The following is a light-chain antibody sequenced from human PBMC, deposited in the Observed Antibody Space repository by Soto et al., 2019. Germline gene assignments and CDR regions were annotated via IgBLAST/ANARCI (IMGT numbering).Light chain of an antibody. V-gene: IGKV1-16*02. CDR2: AAS. CDR3: QQYRNYPLT. J-gene: IGKJ4*01. CDR1: QDISNY. Sequence: DIQMTQSPSSLSASVGDRVTITCRASQDISNYLAWFQQKPGKAPEFLIHAASTLRSGVPSKFSGSGSGTDFTLTISNLQPEDFATYYCQQYRNYPLTFGGGTTVEIK.